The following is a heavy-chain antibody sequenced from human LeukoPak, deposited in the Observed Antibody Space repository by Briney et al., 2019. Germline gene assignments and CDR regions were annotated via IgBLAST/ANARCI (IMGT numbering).Heavy chain of an antibody. CDR1: GGSISSYY. CDR3: ARRTYDLWSGDYTGAFDI. V-gene: IGHV4-59*01. J-gene: IGHJ3*02. D-gene: IGHD3-3*01. CDR2: IYYSGST. Sequence: SETLSLTCAVSGGSISSYYWSWIRQPPGKGLEWIGYIYYSGSTNYNPSLKSRVTISVDTSKNQFSLKLSSVTAVDTAVYYCARRTYDLWSGDYTGAFDIWGQGTMVTVSS.